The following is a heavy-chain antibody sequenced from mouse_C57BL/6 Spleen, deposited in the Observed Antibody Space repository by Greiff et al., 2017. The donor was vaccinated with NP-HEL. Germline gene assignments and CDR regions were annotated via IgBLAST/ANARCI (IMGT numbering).Heavy chain of an antibody. CDR2: IYPGDGDT. J-gene: IGHJ2*01. Sequence: QVQLQQSGPELVKPGASVKISCKASGYAFSSSWMNWVKQRPGKGLEWIGRIYPGDGDTNYNGKFKGKATLTADKSSSTAYMQLSSLTTEDSAIYYCGRAYYSNPLGYWGQGTTLTVSS. V-gene: IGHV1-82*01. D-gene: IGHD2-5*01. CDR3: GRAYYSNPLGY. CDR1: GYAFSSSW.